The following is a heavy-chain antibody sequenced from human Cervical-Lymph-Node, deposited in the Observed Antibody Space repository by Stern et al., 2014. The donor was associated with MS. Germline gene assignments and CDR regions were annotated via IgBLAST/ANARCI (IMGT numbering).Heavy chain of an antibody. V-gene: IGHV4-39*01. J-gene: IGHJ4*02. Sequence: QLQLQESGPGLLKPSETLSLTCTVSGDSIRSSSYYWGWLRQPPGQGLEWIGNIDYSGSTYYNPSLKSRVAISADTSKNQFSLKLNSVIAADTAVYYCARRAHYGDPFDYWGQGTLVTVSS. CDR3: ARRAHYGDPFDY. CDR2: IDYSGST. D-gene: IGHD4-17*01. CDR1: GDSIRSSSYY.